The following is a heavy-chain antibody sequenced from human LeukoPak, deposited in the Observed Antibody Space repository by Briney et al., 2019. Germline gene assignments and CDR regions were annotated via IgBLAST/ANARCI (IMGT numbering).Heavy chain of an antibody. CDR3: ARDGRAGSLFAY. Sequence: SETLSLTCTVSSGPINGYYWSWIRQPPGKGLEWVGYISYSGSTNYNPSLKSRVTISVDTSKNQFSLKLSSVTAADTAIYYCARDGRAGSLFAYWGQGTLVTVSS. CDR1: SGPINGYY. CDR2: ISYSGST. V-gene: IGHV4-59*01. J-gene: IGHJ4*02. D-gene: IGHD6-19*01.